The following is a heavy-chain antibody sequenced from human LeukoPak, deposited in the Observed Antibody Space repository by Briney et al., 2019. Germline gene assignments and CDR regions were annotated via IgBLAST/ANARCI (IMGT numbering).Heavy chain of an antibody. V-gene: IGHV1-8*01. CDR1: GYTFTSYD. J-gene: IGHJ4*02. D-gene: IGHD3-3*01. CDR3: ARGGDFWSGPDY. Sequence: ASVKVSCKASGYTFTSYDINWVRQATGQGLEWMGWMNPNSGNTGYAQKFQGRVTMTRNTSISTAYMELSSLRSADTAVYYCARGGDFWSGPDYWGQGTLVTVSS. CDR2: MNPNSGNT.